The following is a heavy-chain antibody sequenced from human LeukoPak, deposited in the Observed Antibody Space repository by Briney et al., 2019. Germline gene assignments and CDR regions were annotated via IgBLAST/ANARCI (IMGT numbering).Heavy chain of an antibody. CDR1: GFIFSSYE. D-gene: IGHD1-26*01. CDR3: GRPYSDTF. J-gene: IGHJ4*02. V-gene: IGHV3-48*03. CDR2: ISSSGVAT. Sequence: GGSLRLSCAASGFIFSSYEMSWVRQAPGKGLEWVSYISSSGVATYYADSVKGRFTISRDNAKSSLYLQMYSLRAEDTAVYYCGRPYSDTFRGQGTLVTVSS.